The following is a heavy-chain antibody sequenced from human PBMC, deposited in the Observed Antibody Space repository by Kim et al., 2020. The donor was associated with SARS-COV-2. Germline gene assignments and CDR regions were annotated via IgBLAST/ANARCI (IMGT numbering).Heavy chain of an antibody. D-gene: IGHD3-22*01. V-gene: IGHV4-31*02. J-gene: IGHJ3*02. CDR3: ARAPIVVVRDAFDI. Sequence: NPSRKSRVTISVDTSKNQFSLKLSSVTAADTAVYYCARAPIVVVRDAFDIWGQGTMVTVSS.